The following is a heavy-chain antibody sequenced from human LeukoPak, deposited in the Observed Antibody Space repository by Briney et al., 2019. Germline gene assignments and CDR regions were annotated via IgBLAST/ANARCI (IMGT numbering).Heavy chain of an antibody. V-gene: IGHV4-59*08. J-gene: IGHJ5*02. CDR1: GRSISSYY. D-gene: IGHD1-26*01. CDR3: ARHQWDPYNWFDP. Sequence: SETLSLTCTVSGRSISSYYWSWIRQPPGKGLEWIGYIYYSGSTNYNPSLKSRVTISVDTSKNQFSLKLSSVTAADTAVYYCARHQWDPYNWFDPWGQGTLVTVSS. CDR2: IYYSGST.